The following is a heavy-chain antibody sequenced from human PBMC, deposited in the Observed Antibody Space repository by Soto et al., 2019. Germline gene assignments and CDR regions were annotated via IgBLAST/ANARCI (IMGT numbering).Heavy chain of an antibody. CDR2: IIPIFGTA. J-gene: IGHJ6*04. V-gene: IGHV1-69*12. D-gene: IGHD1-26*01. CDR1: GCTFSSYA. Sequence: QVQLVQSGAEVKTPGSSVKVSCKASGCTFSSYAISWVRQAPGQGLEWMGGIIPIFGTANYAQKFQGRVTITADQYTSPAYMELRSLRSEDTAVYYCARHPGGRGYYYGRDVWGKGTTVTVSS. CDR3: ARHPGGRGYYYGRDV.